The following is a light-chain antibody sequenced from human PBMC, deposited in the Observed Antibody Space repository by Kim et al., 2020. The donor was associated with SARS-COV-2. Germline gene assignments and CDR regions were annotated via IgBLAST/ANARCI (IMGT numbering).Light chain of an antibody. J-gene: IGLJ2*01. Sequence: SYELTQPPSVSVSPGQTASITCSGDKLGDKYACWYQQKPGQSPVLVIYQDSKRPSGIPYRFSGSNSGNTATLTISGTQAMVEADYYCQAWDSSVVFG. CDR1: KLGDKY. CDR3: QAWDSSVV. CDR2: QDS. V-gene: IGLV3-1*01.